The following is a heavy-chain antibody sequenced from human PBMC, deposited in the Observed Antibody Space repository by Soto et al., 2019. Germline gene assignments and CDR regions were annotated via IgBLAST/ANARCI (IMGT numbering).Heavy chain of an antibody. CDR1: GFTFSSYW. D-gene: IGHD6-19*01. CDR3: ARGLKNYYGVDV. V-gene: IGHV3-74*01. Sequence: EVQLLESGGGLVQPGGSLRLSCAASGFTFSSYWMHWVRQAPGKGLVWVSRINSDGSSTSYADSVKGRFTISRDNAKNTLYLHMNSLRAEDTAVYYCARGLKNYYGVDVWGQGTTATVSS. CDR2: INSDGSST. J-gene: IGHJ6*02.